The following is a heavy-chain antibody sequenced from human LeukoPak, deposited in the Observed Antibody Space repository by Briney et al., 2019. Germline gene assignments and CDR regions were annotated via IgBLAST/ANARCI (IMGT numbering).Heavy chain of an antibody. D-gene: IGHD1-26*01. CDR3: ARVFARSGEISGSYYYY. Sequence: SVKVSCKASGGTFSTYAINWVRQAPGQGLEWMGGIIPTFGTANYAQKFQGRVTISTDESTSTAYMELSSLRSEDTAMYYCARVFARSGEISGSYYYYWGQGTLVTVSS. J-gene: IGHJ4*02. CDR1: GGTFSTYA. V-gene: IGHV1-69*05. CDR2: IIPTFGTA.